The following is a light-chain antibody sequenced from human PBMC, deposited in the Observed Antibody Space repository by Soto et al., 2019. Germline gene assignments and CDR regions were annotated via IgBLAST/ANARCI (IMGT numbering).Light chain of an antibody. Sequence: QSVLTQPPSASGSPGQSVTISCTGTSSDIGGYNYVSWYQQHPGKAPKFMIYEVSKRPSGVPDRFSGSKSGNTASLTVSGLQAEDEADYYCSSYAGSNYWVFGGGTQLTVL. CDR2: EVS. CDR1: SSDIGGYNY. J-gene: IGLJ3*02. V-gene: IGLV2-8*01. CDR3: SSYAGSNYWV.